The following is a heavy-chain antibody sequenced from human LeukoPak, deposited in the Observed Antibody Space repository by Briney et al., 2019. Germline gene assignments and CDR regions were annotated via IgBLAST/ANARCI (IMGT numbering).Heavy chain of an antibody. CDR2: MNPNSGNT. CDR1: GYTFTSYD. J-gene: IGHJ6*02. CDR3: ARVGYYYYGMDV. V-gene: IGHV1-8*01. Sequence: ASVKVSCKASGYTFTSYDINWVRQATGQGLEWMGWMNPNSGNTGYAQKFQGRVTMTRNTSISTAYVELSSLRSEDTAVYYCARVGYYYYGMDVWGQGTTVTVSS.